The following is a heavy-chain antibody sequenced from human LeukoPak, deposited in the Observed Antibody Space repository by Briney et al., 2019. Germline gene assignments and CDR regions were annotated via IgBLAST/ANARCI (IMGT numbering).Heavy chain of an antibody. V-gene: IGHV3-33*01. Sequence: GSLRLSCAASGFTFSSYGMHWVRQAPGKGLEWVAVIWDDGSNKYYADSVKGRFTISRNNSKNTLYLQMNSLRAEDTAVYYCARDLIYFQHWGQGTLVTVSS. CDR1: GFTFSSYG. CDR2: IWDDGSNK. CDR3: ARDLIYFQH. J-gene: IGHJ1*01.